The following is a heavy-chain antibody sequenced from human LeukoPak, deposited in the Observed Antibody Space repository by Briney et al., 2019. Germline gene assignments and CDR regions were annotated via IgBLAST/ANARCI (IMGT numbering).Heavy chain of an antibody. V-gene: IGHV2-5*02. CDR3: AHRRDSSGYQYRYWFAP. D-gene: IGHD3-22*01. CDR1: GFSLTTSGVG. CDR2: INWDDQK. J-gene: IGHJ5*02. Sequence: ESGPTLVNPTQTLTLTCTFSGFSLTTSGVGVGWIRQPPGKALEWLALINWDDQKVYSPSLRSRLSITKDTSKNQVVLTMTNVDPVDTATYYCAHRRDSSGYQYRYWFAPWGQGTLVTVSS.